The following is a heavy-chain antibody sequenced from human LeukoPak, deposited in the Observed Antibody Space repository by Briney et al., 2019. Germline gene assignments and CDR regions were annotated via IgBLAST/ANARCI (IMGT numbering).Heavy chain of an antibody. CDR2: IIPIFGTA. J-gene: IGHJ5*02. CDR3: ARDQGSSWYRSDWFDP. D-gene: IGHD6-13*01. Sequence: SVKVSCKASGGTFSSYAISWVPQAPGQGLEWMGGIIPIFGTANYAQKFQGRVTMTTDTSTSTAYMELRSLRSDDTAVYYCARDQGSSWYRSDWFDPWGQGTLVTVSS. V-gene: IGHV1-69*05. CDR1: GGTFSSYA.